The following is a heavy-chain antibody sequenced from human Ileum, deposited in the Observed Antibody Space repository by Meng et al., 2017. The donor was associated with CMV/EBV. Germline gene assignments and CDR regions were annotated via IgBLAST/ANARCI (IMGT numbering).Heavy chain of an antibody. J-gene: IGHJ5*02. CDR3: ARSRLNINTNWFDP. CDR1: SYSFPTSG. V-gene: IGHV1-18*01. Sequence: ASSYSFPTSGLTWVRQAPGQGLEWMGWISASNGNTNYAQKLQGRVTMTTDTSTSTAYMELRSLRSDDTAVYYCARSRLNINTNWFDPWGQGTLVTVSS. CDR2: ISASNGNT. D-gene: IGHD2/OR15-2a*01.